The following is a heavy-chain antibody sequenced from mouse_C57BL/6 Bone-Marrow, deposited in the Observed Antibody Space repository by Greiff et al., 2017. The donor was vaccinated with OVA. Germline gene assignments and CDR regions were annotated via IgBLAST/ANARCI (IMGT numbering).Heavy chain of an antibody. CDR1: GYTFTSYW. CDR3: GLGPRFYY. D-gene: IGHD3-1*01. Sequence: QVQLQQSGAELVKPGSSVKLSCKASGYTFTSYWMQWVKQRPGQGLEWIGEIDPSDSDTHYNQKFKGKATLTVDTSSSTAYMQLSSLTSEDSAVYYGGLGPRFYYGGQGTTLTVSA. V-gene: IGHV1-50*01. CDR2: IDPSDSDT. J-gene: IGHJ2*01.